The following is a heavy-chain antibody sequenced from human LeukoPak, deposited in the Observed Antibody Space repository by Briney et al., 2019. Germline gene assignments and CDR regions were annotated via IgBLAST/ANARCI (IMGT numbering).Heavy chain of an antibody. CDR1: GFTFISYS. V-gene: IGHV3-21*01. CDR3: AKAHPGFDY. J-gene: IGHJ4*02. Sequence: GRSLRLSCAASGFTFISYSMNWVRQAPGKGLEWVSSITSSGPYIYYADSVKGRFTISRDNAKNSLFLQMNSLRAEDTAVYYCAKAHPGFDYWGQGTLVTVSS. CDR2: ITSSGPYI.